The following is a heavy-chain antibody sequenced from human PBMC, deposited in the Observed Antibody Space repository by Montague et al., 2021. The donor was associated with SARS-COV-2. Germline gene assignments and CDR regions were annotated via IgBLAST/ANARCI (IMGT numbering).Heavy chain of an antibody. CDR1: GFTFSNIW. Sequence: SLRLSCAASGFTFSNIWMSWVRQAPGKGLEWVAHIKPDESEKNYVDSVKGRFSISRDNAKNSLYLQMDNLRAEDTAIYYCAKNGGAHGLDVWGQGTSVSGSS. J-gene: IGHJ6*02. D-gene: IGHD4-23*01. V-gene: IGHV3-7*01. CDR2: IKPDESEK. CDR3: AKNGGAHGLDV.